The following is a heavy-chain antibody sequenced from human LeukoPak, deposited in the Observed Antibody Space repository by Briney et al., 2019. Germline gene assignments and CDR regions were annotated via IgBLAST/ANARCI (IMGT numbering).Heavy chain of an antibody. CDR1: GGTFSSYA. V-gene: IGHV1-2*02. Sequence: ASVKVSCKASGGTFSSYAISWVRQAPGQGLEWMGWINPNSGGTNSAQRFQDRVTMTRDTSISTAYMELSRLRSDDTAVYYCARDPPRIVGATKYYFDSWGQGTLVTVSS. D-gene: IGHD1-26*01. CDR2: INPNSGGT. CDR3: ARDPPRIVGATKYYFDS. J-gene: IGHJ4*02.